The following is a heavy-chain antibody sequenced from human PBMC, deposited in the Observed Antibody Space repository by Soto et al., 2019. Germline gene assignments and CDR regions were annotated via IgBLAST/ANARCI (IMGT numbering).Heavy chain of an antibody. J-gene: IGHJ4*02. Sequence: TLSLTCTVSGGSVTNSRYYWGCIRQSQGKGLEWIGSVYYRGRSYSKSSVKSRVTISVDTSKNRFSLSLNSVTASDTAVYFCVSQRTTVPTQAYFDYWGPGALVTVSS. D-gene: IGHD4-17*01. CDR3: VSQRTTVPTQAYFDY. V-gene: IGHV4-39*01. CDR1: GGSVTNSRYY. CDR2: VYYRGRS.